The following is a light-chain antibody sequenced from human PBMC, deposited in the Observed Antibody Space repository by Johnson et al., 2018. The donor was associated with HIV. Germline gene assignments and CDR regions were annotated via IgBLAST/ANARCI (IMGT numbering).Light chain of an antibody. J-gene: IGLJ1*01. CDR3: GAWDSSLNAYV. V-gene: IGLV1-51*02. CDR2: DND. Sequence: QSVLTQPPSVSAAPGQKVTISCSGSSSNIGNNYVSWFQHLPGAAPKLLIYDNDRRPSGVPDRFSGSKSGTSATLDITGLQSGDEADYYCGAWDSSLNAYVFGAGTKVTVL. CDR1: SSNIGNNY.